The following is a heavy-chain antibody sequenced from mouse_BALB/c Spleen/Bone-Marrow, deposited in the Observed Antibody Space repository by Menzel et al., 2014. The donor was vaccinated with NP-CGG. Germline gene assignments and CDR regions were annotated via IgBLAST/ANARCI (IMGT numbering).Heavy chain of an antibody. J-gene: IGHJ1*01. CDR1: GFNIKDTY. Sequence: EVKLQESGAELVKPGASVKLSCTASGFNIKDTYMHWVKQRLEQGLEWIGRIDPANGNTKYDPKFQGKATITADTSSNTAYLQLSSLTSEDTAVYYCASYRYGWYFDVWGAGTTVTVSS. V-gene: IGHV14-3*02. CDR3: ASYRYGWYFDV. CDR2: IDPANGNT. D-gene: IGHD2-14*01.